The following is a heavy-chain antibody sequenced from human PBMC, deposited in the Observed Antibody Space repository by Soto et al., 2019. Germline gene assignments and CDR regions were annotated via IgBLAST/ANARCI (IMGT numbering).Heavy chain of an antibody. CDR1: GGSISSGGYA. CDR3: AGVPDY. Sequence: QLQLQEYGSGLVKTSQTLSLTCAVSGGSISSGGYAWSWIRQPPGQGLEWIAYIYHSVSTYYNPSLKSRVTISGDRSKNQFSLKLSSGNAADTAVYYCAGVPDYWGQGTLVTVSS. J-gene: IGHJ4*02. CDR2: IYHSVST. V-gene: IGHV4-30-2*01.